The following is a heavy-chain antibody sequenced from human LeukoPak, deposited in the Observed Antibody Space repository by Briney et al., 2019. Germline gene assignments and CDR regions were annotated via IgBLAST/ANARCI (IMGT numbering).Heavy chain of an antibody. CDR3: ARALLYCSSTSCSFDY. V-gene: IGHV3-20*04. CDR2: IIGNGGST. CDR1: GFTFDDYG. Sequence: TGGSLRLSCAASGFTFDDYGMSWVRQAPGKGLEWVSGIIGNGGSTGYADSVKGRFTISRDNAKNSLYLQMNSLRAEDTALYYCARALLYCSSTSCSFDYWGQGTLVTVSS. J-gene: IGHJ4*02. D-gene: IGHD2-2*01.